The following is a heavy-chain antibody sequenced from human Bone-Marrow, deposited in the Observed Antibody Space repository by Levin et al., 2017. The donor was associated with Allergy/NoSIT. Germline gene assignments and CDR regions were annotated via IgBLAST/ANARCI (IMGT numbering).Heavy chain of an antibody. CDR2: ISSSGSTI. Sequence: GGSLRLSCAASGFTFSSYEMNWVRQAPGKGLEWVSYISSSGSTIYYADSVKGRFAISRDNAKNSLYLQMNSLRAEDTAVYYCARKLADEKPYYYYYGMDVWGQGTTVTVSS. CDR1: GFTFSSYE. CDR3: ARKLADEKPYYYYYGMDV. D-gene: IGHD6-13*01. V-gene: IGHV3-48*03. J-gene: IGHJ6*02.